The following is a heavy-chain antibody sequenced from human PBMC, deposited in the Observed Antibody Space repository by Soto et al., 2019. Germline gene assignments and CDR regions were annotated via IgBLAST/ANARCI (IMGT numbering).Heavy chain of an antibody. CDR2: IYCGGSND. D-gene: IGHD5-12*01. CDR3: ARDLKEVATRLLYADY. V-gene: IGHV3-48*03. CDR1: GFTFGGYE. J-gene: IGHJ4*02. Sequence: QTGGSLRLSCAASGFTFGGYEMNWVRQAPGKGLEWLSYIYCGGSNDYYADSVKGRFTISRDNTKNSLYLQMNSLGAEDTAVYYWARDLKEVATRLLYADYWGQGTPVTVSS.